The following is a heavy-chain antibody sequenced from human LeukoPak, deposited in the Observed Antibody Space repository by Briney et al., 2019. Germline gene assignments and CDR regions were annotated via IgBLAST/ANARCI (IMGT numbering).Heavy chain of an antibody. D-gene: IGHD3-9*01. CDR3: ARGGVLRYFDWSGGPPGSLDY. CDR1: GGSISSYY. J-gene: IGHJ4*02. Sequence: SETLSLTCTVSGGSISSYYCSWIRQPPGKGLEWIGEINHSGSTNYNPSLKSRVTISVDTSKNQFSLKLSSVTAADTAVYYCARGGVLRYFDWSGGPPGSLDYWGQGTLVTVSS. CDR2: INHSGST. V-gene: IGHV4-34*01.